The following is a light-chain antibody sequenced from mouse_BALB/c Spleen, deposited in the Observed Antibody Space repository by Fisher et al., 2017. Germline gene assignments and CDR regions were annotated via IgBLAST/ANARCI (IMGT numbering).Light chain of an antibody. CDR3: LQVTHVPYT. J-gene: IGKJ2*01. V-gene: IGKV4-79*01. Sequence: IVMTQSTAIMSASPGEKVTMTCSASSSVSSSYLYWYQQKSETSPKPWIYGTSNLASGVPARFSGSGSGTDFTLKISRVEAEDLGVYFCLQVTHVPYTFGGGTKLEIK. CDR1: SSVSSSY. CDR2: GTS.